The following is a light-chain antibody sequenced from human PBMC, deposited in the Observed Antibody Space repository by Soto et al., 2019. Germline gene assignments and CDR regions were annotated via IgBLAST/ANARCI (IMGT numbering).Light chain of an antibody. Sequence: SVLTQPASVSGSPGQSITISCTGTSSDVGGYDYVSWYQQHPGKAPKLMIYEVSNRPSGVSNRFSGSKSGNTASLTISGLQAEDEGDYYCSSYTSSSTLVFGGGT. CDR3: SSYTSSSTLV. V-gene: IGLV2-14*01. CDR2: EVS. CDR1: SSDVGGYDY. J-gene: IGLJ2*01.